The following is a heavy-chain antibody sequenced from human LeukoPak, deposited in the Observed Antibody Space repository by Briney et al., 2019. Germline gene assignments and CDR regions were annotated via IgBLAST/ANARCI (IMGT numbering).Heavy chain of an antibody. Sequence: PGGSLRLSCAASGFTFSSHGMCWVRQAPGRGLEWVSSISIGGDTTYSDSVKGRFTISRDNSKNTLYLQMNSLRAEDTAVYYCARAGIVVVIAHFDYWGQGTLVTVSS. D-gene: IGHD2-21*01. V-gene: IGHV3-23*01. CDR1: GFTFSSHG. J-gene: IGHJ4*02. CDR3: ARAGIVVVIAHFDY. CDR2: ISIGGDTT.